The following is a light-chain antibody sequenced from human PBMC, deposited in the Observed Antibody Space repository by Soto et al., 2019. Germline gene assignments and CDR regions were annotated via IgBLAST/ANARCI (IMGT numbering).Light chain of an antibody. J-gene: IGKJ2*01. CDR3: QPYDNSPYT. V-gene: IGKV3-20*01. CDR2: GAS. Sequence: EIVLTQSPGTLSLSPGERATLSCRASQSVSSYLAWYQQKPGQAPRLLIYGASSRATGIPDRFSGSGSETDFTLTISRLEPEDFAVYYCQPYDNSPYTFGQGTKLEIK. CDR1: QSVSSY.